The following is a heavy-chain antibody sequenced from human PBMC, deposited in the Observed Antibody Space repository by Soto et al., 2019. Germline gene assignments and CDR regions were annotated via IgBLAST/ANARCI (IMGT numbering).Heavy chain of an antibody. CDR3: ARGVHSGYVWPTDY. CDR2: ISSSSSYI. D-gene: IGHD5-12*01. Sequence: GGSLRLSCAASGFTFSSYSMNWVRQAPGKGLEWVSSISSSSSYIYYADSVKGRFTISRDNAKNSLYLQMNSLRAEDTAVYYCARGVHSGYVWPTDYWGQGTLVTVSS. J-gene: IGHJ4*02. V-gene: IGHV3-21*01. CDR1: GFTFSSYS.